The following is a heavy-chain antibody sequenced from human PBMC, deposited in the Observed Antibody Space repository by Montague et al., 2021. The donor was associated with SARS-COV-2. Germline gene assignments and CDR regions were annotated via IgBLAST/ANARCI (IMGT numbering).Heavy chain of an antibody. CDR3: ARDHGQWFGELWGHGLDV. Sequence: TLSLTCSVSSGSISTGHHWSWIRQHPMKGLGWIGYIYYSGSTYYNPSFKGRVTISIDTAKNQFSLELTSMTAADTAVYYCARDHGQWFGELWGHGLDVWGQGTTVIVSS. CDR2: IYYSGST. V-gene: IGHV4-31*03. D-gene: IGHD3-10*01. CDR1: SGSISTGHH. J-gene: IGHJ6*02.